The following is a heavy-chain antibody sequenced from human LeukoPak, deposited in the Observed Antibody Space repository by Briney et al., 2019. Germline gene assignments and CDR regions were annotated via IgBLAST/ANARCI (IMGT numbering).Heavy chain of an antibody. J-gene: IGHJ3*02. V-gene: IGHV4-38-2*02. D-gene: IGHD6-19*01. Sequence: SETLSLTCTVSGYSISSGYYWGWIRRPPGKGLEWIGSIYHSGSTYYNPSLKSRVTISVDTSKNQFSLKLSSVTAADTAVYYCARDGGVSSGWYRALLSAFDIWGQGTMVTVSS. CDR1: GYSISSGYY. CDR3: ARDGGVSSGWYRALLSAFDI. CDR2: IYHSGST.